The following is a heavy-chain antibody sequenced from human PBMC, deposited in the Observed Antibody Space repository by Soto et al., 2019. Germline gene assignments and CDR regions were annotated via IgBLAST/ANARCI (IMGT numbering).Heavy chain of an antibody. J-gene: IGHJ6*04. D-gene: IGHD3-10*01. Sequence: PGGSLRLSCAASGFTFDDYGMSWVRQAPGKGLEWVSGINWNGGSTGYADSVKGRFTISRDNAKNSLYLQMNSLRAGATAFSYCGRGCYGWGRYYPGMDAGGKGTKVPVSS. CDR1: GFTFDDYG. V-gene: IGHV3-20*04. CDR2: INWNGGST. CDR3: GRGCYGWGRYYPGMDA.